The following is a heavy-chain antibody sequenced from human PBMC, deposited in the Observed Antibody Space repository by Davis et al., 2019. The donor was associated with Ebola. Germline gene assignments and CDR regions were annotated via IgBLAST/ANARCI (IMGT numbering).Heavy chain of an antibody. CDR3: AGGSGWLFFDY. CDR2: FSAHNGNI. Sequence: ASVKVSCKASGYSFSSYGFSWVRQAPGQGLEWVGWFSAHNGNIYYAQKFQGRVAMTRDTSSSTAYMELSSLRSEDTAVYYCAGGSGWLFFDYWGQGTLVTVSS. D-gene: IGHD6-19*01. CDR1: GYSFSSYG. J-gene: IGHJ4*02. V-gene: IGHV1-18*01.